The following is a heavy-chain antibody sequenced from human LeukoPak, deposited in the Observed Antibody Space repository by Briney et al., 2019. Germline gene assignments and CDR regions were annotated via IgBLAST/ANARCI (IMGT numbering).Heavy chain of an antibody. D-gene: IGHD3-22*01. Sequence: SETLSLTCTVSGGSIRDSTYYWGWIRQPAGKGLEWIGRISSSGSTNYNPSLKSRVTISVDTSKNQFSLKLSSVTAADTAVYFCARGPYSYDSSGAFDIWGQGTMVTVSS. CDR2: ISSSGST. CDR3: ARGPYSYDSSGAFDI. CDR1: GGSIRDSTYY. J-gene: IGHJ3*02. V-gene: IGHV4-61*02.